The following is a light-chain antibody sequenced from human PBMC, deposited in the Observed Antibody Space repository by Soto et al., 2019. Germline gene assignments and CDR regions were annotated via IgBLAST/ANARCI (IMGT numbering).Light chain of an antibody. Sequence: DILMTQSPLSLPVTPGEPAAISCSSSQRLLHSNGYNYLDWYLQKPGQSPQLLIYLGSNRSSGVPDRFSGSGSGTDFTLKISRVEAEDVGVYYCMQALQTPITFGQGTRREIK. CDR2: LGS. CDR3: MQALQTPIT. J-gene: IGKJ5*01. CDR1: QRLLHSNGYNY. V-gene: IGKV2-28*01.